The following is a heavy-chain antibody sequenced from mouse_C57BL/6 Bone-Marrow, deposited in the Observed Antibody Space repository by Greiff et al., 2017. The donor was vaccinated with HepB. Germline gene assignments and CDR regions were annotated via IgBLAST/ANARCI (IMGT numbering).Heavy chain of an antibody. J-gene: IGHJ1*03. D-gene: IGHD1-1*01. CDR1: GFTFSSYG. Sequence: EVMLVESGGDLVKPGGSLKLSCAASGFTFSSYGMSWVRQTPDKRLEWVATISSGGSYTYYPDSVKGRFTISRDNAKNTLYLQMSSLKSEDTAMSYCARHNRITTVDLPYCYFDVWGTGTTVTVSS. V-gene: IGHV5-6*01. CDR3: ARHNRITTVDLPYCYFDV. CDR2: ISSGGSYT.